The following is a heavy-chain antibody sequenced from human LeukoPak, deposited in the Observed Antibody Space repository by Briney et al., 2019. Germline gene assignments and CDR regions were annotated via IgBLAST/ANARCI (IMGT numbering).Heavy chain of an antibody. J-gene: IGHJ6*02. Sequence: GGSLRLSCAASGFTFSIYCMHWVRQAPGKGPMWVSRICPDGPVTNYADSVKARFSISRDNARNTVYLQMNSLRAEDTAVYYCARESGNGYSSGWYPYYYYGMDVWGQGTAVTVSS. D-gene: IGHD6-19*01. CDR1: GFTFSIYC. V-gene: IGHV3-74*01. CDR3: ARESGNGYSSGWYPYYYYGMDV. CDR2: ICPDGPVT.